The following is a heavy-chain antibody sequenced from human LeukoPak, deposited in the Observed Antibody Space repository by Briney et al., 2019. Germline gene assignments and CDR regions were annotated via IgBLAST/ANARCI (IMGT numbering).Heavy chain of an antibody. CDR3: ARDYYDSSGYEN. J-gene: IGHJ4*02. D-gene: IGHD3-22*01. CDR1: GYTFTGYY. CDR2: INPNSGGT. Sequence: ASVKVSCKASGYTFTGYYMHWVRQAPGQGLEWLGWINPNSGGTNYAQKFQGRVTMTRDTSISTAYMELSRLRSDDTAVYYCARDYYDSSGYENWGQGTLVTVSS. V-gene: IGHV1-2*02.